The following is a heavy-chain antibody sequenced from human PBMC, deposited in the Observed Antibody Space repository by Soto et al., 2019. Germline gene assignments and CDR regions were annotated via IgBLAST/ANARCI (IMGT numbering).Heavy chain of an antibody. CDR1: GFTFDDHA. J-gene: IGHJ3*02. Sequence: GGSLRLSCAASGFTFDDHAMHWVRQGPGKGLEWVSGISWNSGTIVYADSVKGRFTISRDNTKNSLYLQMDSLRREDTAVYYCARGQWELRLVDAFDIWGQGTMVTVSS. CDR3: ARGQWELRLVDAFDI. V-gene: IGHV3-9*01. D-gene: IGHD1-26*01. CDR2: ISWNSGTI.